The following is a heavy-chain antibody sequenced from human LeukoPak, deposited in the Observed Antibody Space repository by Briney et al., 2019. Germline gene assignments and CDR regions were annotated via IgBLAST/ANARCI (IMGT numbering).Heavy chain of an antibody. CDR1: GVSISSSISY. D-gene: IGHD5-18*01. Sequence: PSETLSLTCTVSGVSISSSISYWGWIRQPPGKGLEWIGSIYYSGNTYYNASLKSQVSISIDTSKNQFSLKLSSVTAADTAVYYCAGRYSYGYVGYWGQGTLVTVSS. CDR2: IYYSGNT. J-gene: IGHJ4*02. V-gene: IGHV4-39*07. CDR3: AGRYSYGYVGY.